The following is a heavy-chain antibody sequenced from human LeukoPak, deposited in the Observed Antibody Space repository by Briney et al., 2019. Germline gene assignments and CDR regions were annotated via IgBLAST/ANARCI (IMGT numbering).Heavy chain of an antibody. CDR2: ILMSSSYI. J-gene: IGHJ4*02. Sequence: GGSLRLSCAASGFTFSSYNMNWVRQASGKGLEWVSSILMSSSYIYYADSVKGRLTISRDNAKNSLYLQMNRLSADDTAVYYCARGPSSGYDYFDYWGQGTLVTVSS. CDR3: ARGPSSGYDYFDY. D-gene: IGHD6-19*01. CDR1: GFTFSSYN. V-gene: IGHV3-21*01.